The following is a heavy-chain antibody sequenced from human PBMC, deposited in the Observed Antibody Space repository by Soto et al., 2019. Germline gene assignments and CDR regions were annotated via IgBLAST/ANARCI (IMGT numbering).Heavy chain of an antibody. V-gene: IGHV4-34*01. CDR3: ARGRGFWSGYYRFDP. J-gene: IGHJ5*02. Sequence: QVQLQQWGAGLLKPSETLSLTCAVYGGSFSGYYWSWIRQPPGKGLEWFGEINHSGSTNYNPSPKSPVTQSVDPSKNQFSLKLSSVTAADTAVYYCARGRGFWSGYYRFDPWGQGTLVTVSS. CDR2: INHSGST. D-gene: IGHD3-3*01. CDR1: GGSFSGYY.